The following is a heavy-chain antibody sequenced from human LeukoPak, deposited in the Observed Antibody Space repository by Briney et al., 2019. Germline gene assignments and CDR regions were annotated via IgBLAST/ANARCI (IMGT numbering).Heavy chain of an antibody. J-gene: IGHJ5*02. CDR2: IYNDGRT. CDR3: ARSYGDYANWFDP. CDR1: GFSVSSNH. V-gene: IGHV3-53*01. Sequence: PGGSLRLSCAVSGFSVSSNHWAWVRQAPGKGLEWVSLIYNDGRTYYADSVKGRFTISRDTSKNTVYFQMNSLRGEDTAVYYCARSYGDYANWFDPWGQGTLVTVSS. D-gene: IGHD4-17*01.